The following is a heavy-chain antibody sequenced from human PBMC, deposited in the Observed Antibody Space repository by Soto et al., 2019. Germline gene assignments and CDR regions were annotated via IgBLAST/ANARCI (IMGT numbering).Heavy chain of an antibody. CDR1: CGSVSIGSYY. CDR2: IYYSGST. J-gene: IGHJ4*02. CDR3: ARVTVGARGGYFDY. D-gene: IGHD4-17*01. Sequence: LSLTCTVSCGSVSIGSYYLSWIRHPPGKGLEWIGYIYYSGSTNYNPSLRSRVTISVDTSKNQFSLKLSSVTAADTAVYYCARVTVGARGGYFDYWGQGTLVTVSS. V-gene: IGHV4-61*01.